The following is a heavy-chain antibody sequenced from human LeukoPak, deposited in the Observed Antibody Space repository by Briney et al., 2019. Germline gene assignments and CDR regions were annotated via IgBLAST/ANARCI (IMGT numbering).Heavy chain of an antibody. CDR1: GGTFSSYA. CDR2: IIPIFGTA. D-gene: IGHD4-17*01. V-gene: IGHV1-69*05. Sequence: SVKVSCKASGGTFSSYAISWVRQAPGQGLEWMGGIIPIFGTANYAQKFQGRVTITTDESTSTAYMELSSLRSEDTAVYYCARGGMTTVTKRWSDPWGQGTLVTVSS. CDR3: ARGGMTTVTKRWSDP. J-gene: IGHJ5*02.